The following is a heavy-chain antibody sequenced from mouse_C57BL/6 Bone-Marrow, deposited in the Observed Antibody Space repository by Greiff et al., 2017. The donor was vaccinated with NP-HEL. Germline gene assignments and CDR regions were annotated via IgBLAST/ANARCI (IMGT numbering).Heavy chain of an antibody. CDR1: GYTFTSYW. V-gene: IGHV1-64*01. CDR2: IHPNSGST. Sequence: VQLQQPGAELVKPGASVKLSCKASGYTFTSYWMHWVKQRPGQGLEWIGMIHPNSGSTNYNEKFKSKATLTVDKSSSTAYMQLSSLTSEDSAVYYCASACYYPYYFDYWGQGTTLTVSS. J-gene: IGHJ2*01. CDR3: ASACYYPYYFDY. D-gene: IGHD2-3*01.